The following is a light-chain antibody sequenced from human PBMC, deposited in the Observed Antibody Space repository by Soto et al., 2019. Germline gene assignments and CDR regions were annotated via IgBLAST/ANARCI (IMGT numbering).Light chain of an antibody. J-gene: IGLJ2*01. Sequence: QSALTQPASVSGSPGQSITISCTGTTSDIGAYNYVSWYQHHPGKAPKLMIYDVTNRPSGISNRFSGSKSVNTASLTISGLQAEDEADYSCRSYTSSSTRVFGGGTKLTVL. CDR2: DVT. CDR1: TSDIGAYNY. V-gene: IGLV2-14*03. CDR3: RSYTSSSTRV.